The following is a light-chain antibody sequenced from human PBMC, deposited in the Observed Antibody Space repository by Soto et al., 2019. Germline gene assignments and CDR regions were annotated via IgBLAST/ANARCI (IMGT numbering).Light chain of an antibody. CDR3: QQYYRTPWT. CDR2: WAF. V-gene: IGKV4-1*01. CDR1: QSVFYSSTNKNY. Sequence: DIVMTQSPDSLAVSLGERATINCKSSQSVFYSSTNKNYLAWYQQRPGQPPKLLIYWAFTRESGVPDRFSGSGSGTDFTLTISSLQAEDVAVYYCQQYYRTPWTFGQGTKVEIK. J-gene: IGKJ1*01.